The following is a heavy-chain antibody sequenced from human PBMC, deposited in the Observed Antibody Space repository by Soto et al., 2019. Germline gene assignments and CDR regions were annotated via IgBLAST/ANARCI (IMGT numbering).Heavy chain of an antibody. CDR1: GGSFSDYG. CDR3: ARVSDY. CDR2: INHSGST. J-gene: IGHJ4*02. Sequence: QVQLQQWGARLLKPSETLSLTCAVYGGSFSDYGWGWIRQTPGKGLEWIGEINHSGSTNYNPSLKCRVTMSVDTSKNQFSLKLSSVTAADTAVYYCARVSDYWGQGTLVTVAS. V-gene: IGHV4-34*01.